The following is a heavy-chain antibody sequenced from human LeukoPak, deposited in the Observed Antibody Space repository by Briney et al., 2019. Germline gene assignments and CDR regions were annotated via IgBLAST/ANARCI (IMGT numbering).Heavy chain of an antibody. V-gene: IGHV4-34*01. Sequence: SETLSLTCAVYGGSFSGYYWSWIRQPPGKGLEWIGEINHSGSTNYNPSLKSRVTISVDTSKNQFSLKLSSVTAADTAVYYCARIKYDGYFDYWGQGTLVTVSS. CDR1: GGSFSGYY. CDR2: INHSGST. J-gene: IGHJ4*02. D-gene: IGHD3-16*01. CDR3: ARIKYDGYFDY.